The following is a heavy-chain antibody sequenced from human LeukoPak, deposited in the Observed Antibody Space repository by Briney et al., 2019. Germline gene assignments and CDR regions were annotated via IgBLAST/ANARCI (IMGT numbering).Heavy chain of an antibody. Sequence: KASENLSLTCAVYGGSFSGYYWSWIRQPPGKGLEWFGYVNYSGSTKYNPSLKSRVSISADTFRSQVSLKLSSVTAADTAVYYCARDRGGFTYGEYYFDYWGQGSLVTVSS. CDR1: GGSFSGYY. CDR2: VNYSGST. D-gene: IGHD2-15*01. J-gene: IGHJ4*02. CDR3: ARDRGGFTYGEYYFDY. V-gene: IGHV4-59*01.